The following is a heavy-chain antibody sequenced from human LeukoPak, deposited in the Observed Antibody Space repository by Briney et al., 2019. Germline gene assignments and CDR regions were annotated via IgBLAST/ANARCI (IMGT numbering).Heavy chain of an antibody. J-gene: IGHJ4*02. D-gene: IGHD3-22*01. Sequence: GGSLRLSCAASGFTFSSYEMNWVRQAPGKWLEWVSYISSSGSTIYYADSVKGRFTISRDNAKNSLYLQMNSLRAEDTAVYYCARDQYYDSSGYYLNSGYWGQGTLVTVSS. CDR1: GFTFSSYE. CDR3: ARDQYYDSSGYYLNSGY. V-gene: IGHV3-48*03. CDR2: ISSSGSTI.